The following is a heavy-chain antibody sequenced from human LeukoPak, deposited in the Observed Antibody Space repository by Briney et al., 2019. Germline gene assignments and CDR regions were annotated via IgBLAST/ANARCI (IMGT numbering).Heavy chain of an antibody. CDR3: TTQLLWFGELSY. Sequence: GESLRLSCAASGFTFSNAWMSWVRQAPGKGPEWVGRIKSKTDGGTTDYAAPVKGRFTISRDDSKNTLYLQMNSLKSEDTAVHYCTTQLLWFGELSYWGQGTLVTVSS. CDR2: IKSKTDGGTT. CDR1: GFTFSNAW. V-gene: IGHV3-15*01. J-gene: IGHJ4*02. D-gene: IGHD3-10*01.